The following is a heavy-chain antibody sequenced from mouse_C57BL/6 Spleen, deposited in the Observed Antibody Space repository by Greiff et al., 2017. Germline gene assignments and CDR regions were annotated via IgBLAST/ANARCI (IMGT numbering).Heavy chain of an antibody. CDR1: GYAFSSSW. D-gene: IGHD1-1*01. J-gene: IGHJ3*01. CDR3: ARGITTVEFAY. V-gene: IGHV1-82*01. CDR2: IYPGDGDT. Sequence: VQLQQSGPELVKPGASVKISCKASGYAFSSSWMNWVKQRPGKGLEWIGRIYPGDGDTNYNGKFKGKATLTADKSSSTAYMQLSSLTSEDSAVYFCARGITTVEFAYWGQGTLVTVSA.